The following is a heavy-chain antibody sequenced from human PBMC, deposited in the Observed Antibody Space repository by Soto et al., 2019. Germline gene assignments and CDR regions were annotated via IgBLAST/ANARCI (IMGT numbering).Heavy chain of an antibody. Sequence: VSLRLSCAASGFTFNNYAVSWARQTPGKGLEWVATISASGAYTFYADSVKGRFTISRDNSQNTLFLHMRSLRAGDTATYYCAKEVIAARPYYFDHWGQGTLVTVSS. CDR1: GFTFNNYA. V-gene: IGHV3-23*01. CDR3: AKEVIAARPYYFDH. J-gene: IGHJ4*02. CDR2: ISASGAYT. D-gene: IGHD6-6*01.